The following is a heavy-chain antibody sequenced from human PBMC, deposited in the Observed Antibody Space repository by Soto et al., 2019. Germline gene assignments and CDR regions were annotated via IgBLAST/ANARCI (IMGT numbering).Heavy chain of an antibody. CDR2: IKQDGSEK. CDR1: GFTFSSYW. CDR3: ARDQGEQLVHYYYYYMDV. Sequence: PGGSLRLSCAASGFTFSSYWMSWVRQAPGKGLEWVANIKQDGSEKYYVDSVKGRFTISRDNAKNSLYLQMNSLRAEDTAVYYCARDQGEQLVHYYYYYMDVWGKGTTVTVSS. J-gene: IGHJ6*03. D-gene: IGHD6-6*01. V-gene: IGHV3-7*01.